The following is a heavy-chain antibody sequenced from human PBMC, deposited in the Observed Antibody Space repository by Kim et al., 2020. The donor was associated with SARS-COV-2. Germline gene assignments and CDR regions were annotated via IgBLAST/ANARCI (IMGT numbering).Heavy chain of an antibody. V-gene: IGHV3-23*01. Sequence: GGSLRLSCAASGFTFSSYAMSWVRQAPGKGLEWVSAISGSGGSTYYADSVKGRFTISRDNSKNTLYLQMNSLRAEDTAVYYCAKEVTVRWSGLGGFDYWGQGTLVTVSS. D-gene: IGHD3-3*01. CDR2: ISGSGGST. J-gene: IGHJ4*02. CDR3: AKEVTVRWSGLGGFDY. CDR1: GFTFSSYA.